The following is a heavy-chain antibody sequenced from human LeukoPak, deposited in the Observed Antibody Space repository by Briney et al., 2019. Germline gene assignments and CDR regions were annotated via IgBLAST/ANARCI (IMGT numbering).Heavy chain of an antibody. CDR3: ARSVSVYYYYYMDV. J-gene: IGHJ6*03. D-gene: IGHD6-19*01. Sequence: PSETLSLTCTVSGGSISSGGYYWSWIRQHPGKGLEWIGYIYYSGSTYYNPSLKSRVTISVDTSKNQFSLKLSSVTAADTAVYYCARSVSVYYYYYMDVWGKGTTVTVSS. CDR2: IYYSGST. V-gene: IGHV4-31*03. CDR1: GGSISSGGYY.